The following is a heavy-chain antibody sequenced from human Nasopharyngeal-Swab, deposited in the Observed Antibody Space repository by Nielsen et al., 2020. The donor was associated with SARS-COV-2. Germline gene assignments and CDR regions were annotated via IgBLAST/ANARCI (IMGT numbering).Heavy chain of an antibody. CDR1: GFTFSSYA. V-gene: IGHV3-23*01. D-gene: IGHD1-26*01. Sequence: GESLKISCAASGFTFSSYAMSWVRQAPGKGLEWVSAISGSGGSTYYADSVKGRFTIPRDNSKNTLYLQMNSLRAEDTAVYYCAKEVGALLLALDYWGQGTLVTVSS. CDR2: ISGSGGST. CDR3: AKEVGALLLALDY. J-gene: IGHJ4*02.